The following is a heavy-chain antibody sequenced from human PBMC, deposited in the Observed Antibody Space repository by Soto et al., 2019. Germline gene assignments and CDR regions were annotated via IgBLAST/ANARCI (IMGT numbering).Heavy chain of an antibody. CDR1: GGSFSDYY. D-gene: IGHD1-1*01. CDR2: INHSGST. Sequence: SETLSLTCAVHGGSFSDYYWTWIRQPPGKGLEWIGEINHSGSTNYNPSLKSRVTISVDTSKNQFSLKLNSVTAADTAVYYCARASELERLYYFDYWGQGTLVTVSS. J-gene: IGHJ4*02. V-gene: IGHV4-34*01. CDR3: ARASELERLYYFDY.